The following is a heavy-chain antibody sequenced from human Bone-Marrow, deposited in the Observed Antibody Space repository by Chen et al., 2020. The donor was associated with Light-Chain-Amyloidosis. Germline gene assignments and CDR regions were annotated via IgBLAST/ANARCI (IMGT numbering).Heavy chain of an antibody. D-gene: IGHD4-17*01. CDR1: GGPSTSDDNY. Sequence: QMHLHESGPGQVKHSETLSLTCSLSGGPSTSDDNYWAWIRQPPGNGLGWIGSFYHTWISYYNPSLRSRVTISLDTSKKQISLNLTSVTAADTAVYYCARDRGAVFGDYGGGWFGPWGQGALVSVSS. CDR3: ARDRGAVFGDYGGGWFGP. J-gene: IGHJ5*02. CDR2: FYHTWIS. V-gene: IGHV4-39*07.